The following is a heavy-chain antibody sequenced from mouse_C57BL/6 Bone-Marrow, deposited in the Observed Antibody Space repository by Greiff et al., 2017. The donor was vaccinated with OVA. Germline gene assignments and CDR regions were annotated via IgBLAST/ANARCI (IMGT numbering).Heavy chain of an antibody. CDR2: IDPENGDT. D-gene: IGHD2-5*01. CDR1: GFNIKDDY. V-gene: IGHV14-4*01. CDR3: TRGGYYSNSGAMDY. J-gene: IGHJ4*01. Sequence: VQLQQSGAELVRPGASVTLSCTASGFNIKDDYMHWVKQRPEQGLEWIGWIDPENGDTEYASKFQGKATITADTSSNTAYLQLSSLTSEDTAVYYCTRGGYYSNSGAMDYWGQGTSVTVSS.